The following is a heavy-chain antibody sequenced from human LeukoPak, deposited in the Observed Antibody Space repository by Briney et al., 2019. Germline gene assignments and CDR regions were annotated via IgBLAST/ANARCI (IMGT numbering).Heavy chain of an antibody. CDR2: IYYSGST. CDR3: ASSIAARDDY. D-gene: IGHD6-6*01. Sequence: PSETQSLTCTVSGGSFGRYYWSWIRQPPGKGLEWLGYIYYSGSTNYNPSLKSRVTISVDTSKNQFSLKLSSVTAADTAVYYCASSIAARDDYWGQGTLVTVSS. V-gene: IGHV4-59*01. CDR1: GGSFGRYY. J-gene: IGHJ4*02.